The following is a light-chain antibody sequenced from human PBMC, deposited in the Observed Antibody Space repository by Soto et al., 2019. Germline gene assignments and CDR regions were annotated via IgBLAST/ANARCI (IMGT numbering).Light chain of an antibody. CDR1: QSISSY. J-gene: IGKJ5*01. V-gene: IGKV1-39*01. CDR3: QQSYSTPPT. Sequence: DIQMTQSPSSLSASVGDRVIITCRASQSISSYLNWYQHKPGKAPKLLIYAASSLQSGVPSRFSGSGSGTEFTLTISSLQPEDFATYYCQQSYSTPPTFGQGTRLEIK. CDR2: AAS.